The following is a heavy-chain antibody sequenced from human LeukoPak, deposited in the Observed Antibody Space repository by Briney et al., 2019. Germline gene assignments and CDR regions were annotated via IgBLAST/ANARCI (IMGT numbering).Heavy chain of an antibody. J-gene: IGHJ4*02. CDR1: GFTFSNAW. CDR2: IYYSGST. D-gene: IGHD3-22*01. CDR3: ASWYDSSGYY. V-gene: IGHV4-59*01. Sequence: GSLRLSCAASGFTFSNAWMSWIRQPPGKGLEWIGYIYYSGSTNYNPSLKSRVTISVDTSKNQFSLKLSSVTAADTAVYYCASWYDSSGYYWGQGTLVTVSS.